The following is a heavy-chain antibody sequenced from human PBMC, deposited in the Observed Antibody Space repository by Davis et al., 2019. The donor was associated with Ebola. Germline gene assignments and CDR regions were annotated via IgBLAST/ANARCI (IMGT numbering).Heavy chain of an antibody. CDR2: ISSSGSTI. CDR1: GFILCDYY. J-gene: IGHJ6*02. Sequence: GESLKISCAASGFILCDYYMNWVRQAPGKGLEWVSYISSSGSTIYYADSVKGRFTISRDNAKNSLYLQMNSLRAEDTAVYYCARVNYYYGMDVWGQGTTVTVSS. CDR3: ARVNYYYGMDV. V-gene: IGHV3-11*04.